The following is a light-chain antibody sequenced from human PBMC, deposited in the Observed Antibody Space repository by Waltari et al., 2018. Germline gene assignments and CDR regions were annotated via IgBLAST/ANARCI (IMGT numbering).Light chain of an antibody. J-gene: IGLJ1*01. CDR3: NSYTSSNTRV. V-gene: IGLV2-14*03. Sequence: QSALTQPASVSGSPGQSITISCTGSSSDVGGYDFVSWYQQHPGKVPKLIIYAVSHRPSGVFPRFSGSTSGNPASLTISGLQSEDEADYYCNSYTSSNTRVFGTGTRVTVL. CDR1: SSDVGGYDF. CDR2: AVS.